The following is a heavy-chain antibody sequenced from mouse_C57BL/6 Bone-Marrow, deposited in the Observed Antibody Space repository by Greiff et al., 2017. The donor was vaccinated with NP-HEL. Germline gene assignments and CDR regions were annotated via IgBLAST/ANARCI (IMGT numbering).Heavy chain of an antibody. J-gene: IGHJ4*01. D-gene: IGHD1-1*01. CDR1: GFPITSGSY. CDR2: ITHSGET. Sequence: VQLQQSGPGLVKPSQSLFLTCSITGFPITSGSYWIWIRQSPGKPLEWMGYITHSGETFYNPSLQSPISITRETSKNQFFLQLNSVTTEDTAMYYCAGDRSDYYGWGPAMDYWGQGTSVTVSS. V-gene: IGHV12-3*01. CDR3: AGDRSDYYGWGPAMDY.